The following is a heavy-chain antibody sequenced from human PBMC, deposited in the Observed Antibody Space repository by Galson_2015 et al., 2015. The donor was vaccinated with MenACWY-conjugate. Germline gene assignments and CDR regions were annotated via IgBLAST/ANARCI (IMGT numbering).Heavy chain of an antibody. CDR3: AKEDDYGGNGAFGDL. CDR1: GFTFSNYG. J-gene: IGHJ3*01. CDR2: IRYDGENK. V-gene: IGHV3-30*02. D-gene: IGHD4-23*01. Sequence: SLRLSCAASGFTFSNYGMHWVRQTPGKGLEWVSFIRYDGENKYYADSVKGRFTISRDNAENTLFLQINSLRAEDTAVYFCAKEDDYGGNGAFGDLWGQGTMVTVSS.